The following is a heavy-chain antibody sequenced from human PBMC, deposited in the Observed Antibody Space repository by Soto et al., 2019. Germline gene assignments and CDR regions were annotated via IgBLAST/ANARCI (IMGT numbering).Heavy chain of an antibody. CDR1: GFSLSTSGMC. Sequence: SGPTLVNPTQSLTLTCTFSGFSLSTSGMCVSWIRQPPGKALEWLALIDWDDDKYYTTSLKTRLTISRDTSKNQVVLTMTNMDPVDTATYYCARIRSDGYNSGYYFDDWGQGTLVTVSS. D-gene: IGHD5-18*01. CDR2: IDWDDDK. J-gene: IGHJ4*02. CDR3: ARIRSDGYNSGYYFDD. V-gene: IGHV2-70*13.